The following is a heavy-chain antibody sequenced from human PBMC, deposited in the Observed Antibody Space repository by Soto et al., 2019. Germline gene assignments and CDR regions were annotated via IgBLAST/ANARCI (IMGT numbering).Heavy chain of an antibody. V-gene: IGHV3-66*01. CDR1: GFTVTTNY. Sequence: EVQLVESGGGLVQPGGSLRLSCAASGFTVTTNYMSWVRQPPGKGLEWVSVVYSGGSTYYADSVKVRFTVSRDYSNHALYLQMNSLRAEDTAVYYCARDFSGKNDAFYSWGQGTVVTGSS. J-gene: IGHJ3*02. D-gene: IGHD3-10*01. CDR3: ARDFSGKNDAFYS. CDR2: VYSGGST.